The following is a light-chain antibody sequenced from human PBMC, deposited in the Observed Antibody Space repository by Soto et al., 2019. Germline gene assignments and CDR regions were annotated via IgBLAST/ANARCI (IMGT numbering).Light chain of an antibody. J-gene: IGLJ3*02. CDR1: SSDVGSYNL. CDR3: CSYAGSSTWV. CDR2: EGS. V-gene: IGLV2-23*01. Sequence: QSALTQPASVSGSPGQSITISCTGTSSDVGSYNLVSWYQQHPGKAPKLMIYEGSKRPSGVSNRFSGSKSGNTASLTISGLQAEDEADYDCCSYAGSSTWVFGGGTKSPS.